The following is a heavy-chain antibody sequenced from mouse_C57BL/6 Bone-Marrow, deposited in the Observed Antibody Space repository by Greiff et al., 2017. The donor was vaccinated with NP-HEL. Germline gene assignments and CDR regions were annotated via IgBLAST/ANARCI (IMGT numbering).Heavy chain of an antibody. J-gene: IGHJ4*01. D-gene: IGHD1-1*01. CDR2: ISSGSSTI. CDR1: GFTFSDYG. CDR3: ARQGYGSSLYAMDY. V-gene: IGHV5-17*01. Sequence: EVHLVESGGGLVKPGGSLKLSCAASGFTFSDYGMHWVRQAPEKGLEWVAYISSGSSTIYYADTVKGRFTISRDNAKNTLFLQMTSLRSEDTAMYYCARQGYGSSLYAMDYWGQGTSVTVSS.